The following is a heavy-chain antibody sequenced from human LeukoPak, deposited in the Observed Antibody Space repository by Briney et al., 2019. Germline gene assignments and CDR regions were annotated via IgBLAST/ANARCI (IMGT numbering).Heavy chain of an antibody. CDR3: ARGLSGPADGMDV. V-gene: IGHV1-69*06. CDR1: GGTFSSYA. Sequence: ASVKVSCKASGGTFSSYAISWVRQAPGQGLEWMGGIIPIFGTANCAQKFQGRATITADKSTSTAYMELSSLRSEDTAVYYCARGLSGPADGMDVWGKGTTVTVSS. J-gene: IGHJ6*04. CDR2: IIPIFGTA. D-gene: IGHD6-19*01.